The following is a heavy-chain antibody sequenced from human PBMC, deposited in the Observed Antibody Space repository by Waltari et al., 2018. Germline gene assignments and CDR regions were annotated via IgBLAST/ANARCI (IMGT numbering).Heavy chain of an antibody. CDR3: ARDKAARHDAFDI. Sequence: QVQLVQSGAEVKKPGASVKVSCKASGYTFTGYYMHWVRQAPGQGLEWRGRINPNIGGTTYAQKFQGRVTMTRDTSISTAYMELSRLRSDDTAVYYCARDKAARHDAFDIWGQGTMVTVSS. CDR2: INPNIGGT. V-gene: IGHV1-2*06. J-gene: IGHJ3*02. CDR1: GYTFTGYY. D-gene: IGHD6-6*01.